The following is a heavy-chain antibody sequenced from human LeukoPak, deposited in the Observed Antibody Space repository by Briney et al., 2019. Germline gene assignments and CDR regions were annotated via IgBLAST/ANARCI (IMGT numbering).Heavy chain of an antibody. CDR3: ATSEVRYYFDY. CDR2: IYTSGST. V-gene: IGHV4-4*09. Sequence: SETLSLTCTVSGGSISSYYWSWIRQPPGKGLEWIGYIYTSGSTNYNPSPKSRVTISVDTSKNQFSLKLSSVTAADTAVYYCATSEVRYYFDYWGQGTLVTVSS. CDR1: GGSISSYY. J-gene: IGHJ4*02. D-gene: IGHD2-2*01.